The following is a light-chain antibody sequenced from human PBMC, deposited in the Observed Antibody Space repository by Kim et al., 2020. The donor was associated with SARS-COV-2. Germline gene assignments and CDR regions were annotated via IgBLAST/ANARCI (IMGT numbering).Light chain of an antibody. CDR3: LQHNTYPIT. CDR2: GAS. V-gene: IGKV1-17*01. J-gene: IGKJ5*01. CDR1: QDIRND. Sequence: ASVGDRVTFTCRASQDIRNDLGWYQQNPGRAPKRRIYGASSLQSGVPSRFSGSGSGTEFTLTISSLQPEDFATYFCLQHNTYPITFGQGTRLEIK.